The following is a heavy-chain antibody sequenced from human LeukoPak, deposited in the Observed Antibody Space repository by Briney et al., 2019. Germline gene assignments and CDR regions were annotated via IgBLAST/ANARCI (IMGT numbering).Heavy chain of an antibody. CDR2: ISYDGSNK. CDR3: ARDPHCSGGSCYSVGWFDP. J-gene: IGHJ5*02. D-gene: IGHD2-15*01. CDR1: GFTFSSYA. Sequence: GSLRLSCAASGFTFSSYAMHWVRQAPGKGLEWVAVISYDGSNKYYADSVKGRFTISRDNSKNTLYLQMNSLRAEDTAVYYCARDPHCSGGSCYSVGWFDPWGQGTLVTVSS. V-gene: IGHV3-30*04.